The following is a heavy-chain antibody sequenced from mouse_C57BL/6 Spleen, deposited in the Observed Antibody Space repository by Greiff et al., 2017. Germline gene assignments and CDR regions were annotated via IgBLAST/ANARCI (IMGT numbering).Heavy chain of an antibody. CDR2: INPGSGGT. CDR1: GYAFTNYL. J-gene: IGHJ2*01. CDR3: ARNGYYYFDY. Sequence: QVQLQQPGAELVRPGTSVKVSCKASGYAFTNYLIEWVKQRPGQGLEWIGVINPGSGGTNYNEKFKGKATLTADKSSSTAYMQLSSLTSEDSAVYFCARNGYYYFDYWGQGTTLTVSS. V-gene: IGHV1-54*01. D-gene: IGHD2-3*01.